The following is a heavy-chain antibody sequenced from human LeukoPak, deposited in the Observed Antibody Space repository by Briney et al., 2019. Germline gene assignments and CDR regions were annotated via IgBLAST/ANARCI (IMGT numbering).Heavy chain of an antibody. V-gene: IGHV4-39*07. CDR3: ARGYSGYEEFDY. D-gene: IGHD5-12*01. J-gene: IGHJ4*02. CDR2: IYYSGST. CDR1: GGSISSSSYY. Sequence: ASETLSLTCTVSGGSISSSSYYWGWIRQPPGKGLEWIGSIYYSGSTYYNPSLKSRVTISVDTSKNQFSLKLSSVTAADTAVYYCARGYSGYEEFDYWGQGTLVTVSS.